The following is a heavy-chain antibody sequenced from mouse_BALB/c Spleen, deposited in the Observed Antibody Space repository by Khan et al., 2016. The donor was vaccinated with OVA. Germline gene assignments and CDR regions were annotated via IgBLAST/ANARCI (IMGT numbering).Heavy chain of an antibody. Sequence: VQLQESGPGLVAPSQSLSITCTISGFSLTNYGVHWVRLPPGKGLEWLVVIWSDGSTTYNSALKSRLSISNDNSKSQVFLKMNSLQTDDTAKYYCARQPYYHYYVMDYGGQGTSVTVSS. D-gene: IGHD1-1*02. J-gene: IGHJ4*01. V-gene: IGHV2-6-1*01. CDR1: GFSLTNYG. CDR3: ARQPYYHYYVMDY. CDR2: IWSDGST.